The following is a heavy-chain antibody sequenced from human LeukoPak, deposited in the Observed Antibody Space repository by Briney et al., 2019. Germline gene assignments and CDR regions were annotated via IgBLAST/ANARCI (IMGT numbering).Heavy chain of an antibody. D-gene: IGHD1-7*01. CDR2: INPSGGST. V-gene: IGHV1-46*01. CDR3: ARYNWNYATDY. CDR1: GYTFTGYY. Sequence: ASVKVSCKASGYTFTGYYMHWVRQAPGQGLEWMGIINPSGGSTSYAQKFQGRVTMTRDMSTSTVYMELSSLRSEDTAVYYCARYNWNYATDYWGQGTLVTVSS. J-gene: IGHJ4*02.